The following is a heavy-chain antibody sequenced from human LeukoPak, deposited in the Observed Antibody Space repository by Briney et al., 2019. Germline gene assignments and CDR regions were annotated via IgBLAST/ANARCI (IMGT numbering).Heavy chain of an antibody. J-gene: IGHJ5*02. Sequence: SETLSLTCAVSVGSISSGGYSWSWIRQPPGKGLEWIGYIYHSGSTYYNPSLKSRVTISVDRSKNQFSLKLSSVTAADTAVYYCARAGSQYSSKNWFDPWGQGTLVTVSS. V-gene: IGHV4-30-2*01. D-gene: IGHD6-19*01. CDR2: IYHSGST. CDR3: ARAGSQYSSKNWFDP. CDR1: VGSISSGGYS.